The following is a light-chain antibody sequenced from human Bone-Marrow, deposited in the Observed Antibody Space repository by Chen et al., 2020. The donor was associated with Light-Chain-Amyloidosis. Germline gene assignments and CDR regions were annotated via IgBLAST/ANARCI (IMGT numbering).Light chain of an antibody. CDR3: SSYTITNTIV. CDR2: EVT. CDR1: SSDVGGDNH. V-gene: IGLV2-14*01. Sequence: QSALTQPTSVSGSPGLSITISCTGTSSDVGGDNHVSWYQQHPDNAPKLMIYEVTNRPSWVPARFSGSKAVNTSSLTISGLQTEDEADYFCSSYTITNTIVFGSGNRLTVL. J-gene: IGLJ1*01.